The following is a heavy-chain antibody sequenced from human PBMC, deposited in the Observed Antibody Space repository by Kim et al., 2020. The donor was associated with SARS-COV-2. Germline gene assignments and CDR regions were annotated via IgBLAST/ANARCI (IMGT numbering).Heavy chain of an antibody. CDR1: GFTFTSSA. D-gene: IGHD3-16*02. J-gene: IGHJ3*02. Sequence: SVKVSCKASGFTFTSSAVQWVRQARGQRLEWIGWIVVGSGNTNYAQKFQERVTITRDMSTSTAYMELSSLRSEDTAVYYCAADYGGAIGAFDIWGQGTMVTVSS. CDR2: IVVGSGNT. CDR3: AADYGGAIGAFDI. V-gene: IGHV1-58*01.